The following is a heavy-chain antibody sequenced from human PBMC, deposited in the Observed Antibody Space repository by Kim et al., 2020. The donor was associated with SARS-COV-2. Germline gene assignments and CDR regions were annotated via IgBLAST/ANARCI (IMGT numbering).Heavy chain of an antibody. CDR1: GDSVSSNSAA. J-gene: IGHJ5*02. CDR3: VGGGGCNT. Sequence: SQTLSLTCAISGDSVSSNSAAWNWIRQSPSRGLEWLGRTFYRSKWYYEYALSVKSRITVNPDTSKNQFSLQLKSVTPEDTAVYDCVGGGGCNTWGQGTLVTVSA. CDR2: TFYRSKWYY. V-gene: IGHV6-1*01. D-gene: IGHD6-19*01.